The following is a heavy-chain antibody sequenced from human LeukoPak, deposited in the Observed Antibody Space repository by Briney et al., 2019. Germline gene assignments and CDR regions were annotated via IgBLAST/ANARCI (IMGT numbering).Heavy chain of an antibody. CDR3: ARRGYSVYDAFDI. J-gene: IGHJ3*02. CDR1: GFTFSSYA. V-gene: IGHV3-23*01. CDR2: ISGSGGST. D-gene: IGHD5/OR15-5a*01. Sequence: PGGSLRLSCAASGFTFSSYAMSWVRQAPGKGLEWVSAISGSGGSTYYADSVKGRFTISRDNSKNTLYLQMNSLRAEDTAVYYCARRGYSVYDAFDIRGPGTMVTVSS.